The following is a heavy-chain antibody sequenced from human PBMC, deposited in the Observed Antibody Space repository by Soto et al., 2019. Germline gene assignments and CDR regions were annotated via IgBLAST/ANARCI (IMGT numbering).Heavy chain of an antibody. CDR2: ISSSGSTI. J-gene: IGHJ4*02. CDR1: LTFSSYS. V-gene: IGHV3-48*01. CDR3: AKDRSPLTTVTTFPNY. Sequence: LTFSSYSMHWVRQAPGKGLEWVSYISSSGSTIYYADSVKGRFTISRDNAKNLLYLQMNSLRAEDTAVYYCAKDRSPLTTVTTFPNYWGQGTLVTVSS. D-gene: IGHD4-17*01.